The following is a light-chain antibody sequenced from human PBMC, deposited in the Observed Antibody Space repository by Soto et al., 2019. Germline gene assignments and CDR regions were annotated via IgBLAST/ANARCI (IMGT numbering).Light chain of an antibody. Sequence: QLVLTQSPSASASLGASVKLTCTLSSGHSSYAIAWHQKQPGKAPRYLMDLNNDGSHTKGDGIPDRFSGSSSGAERYLIISSLQSEDEADYYCQTWGTGFLVFGGGTKLTVL. CDR2: LNNDGSH. J-gene: IGLJ2*01. V-gene: IGLV4-69*01. CDR1: SGHSSYA. CDR3: QTWGTGFLV.